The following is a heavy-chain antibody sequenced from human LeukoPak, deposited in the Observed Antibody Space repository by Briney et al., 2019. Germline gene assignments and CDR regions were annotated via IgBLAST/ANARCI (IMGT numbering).Heavy chain of an antibody. CDR1: GYTFTSYY. J-gene: IGHJ4*02. CDR2: INPSGGST. V-gene: IGHV1-46*01. Sequence: ASVKVSCKASGYTFTSYYMHWVRQAPGQGLEWMGIINPSGGSTSYAQKVQGRVTMTGDTSTSTVYMELSSQRSDDKAVYYCASAPEGAAGGRGRGGQETLVTVSS. CDR3: ASAPEGAAGGRGR. D-gene: IGHD6-13*01.